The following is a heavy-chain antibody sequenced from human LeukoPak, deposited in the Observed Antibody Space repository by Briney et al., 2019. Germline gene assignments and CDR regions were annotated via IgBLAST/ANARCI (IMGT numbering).Heavy chain of an antibody. CDR2: ISSSSSYI. V-gene: IGHV3-21*01. J-gene: IGHJ4*02. CDR3: ARWVGANLFDY. CDR1: GFTFSSYW. Sequence: GGSLRLSCAASGFTFSSYWMSWVRQAPGKGLEWVSSISSSSSYIYYADSVKGRFTISRDNAKNSLYLQMNSLRAEDTAVYYCARWVGANLFDYWGQGTLVTVSS. D-gene: IGHD1-26*01.